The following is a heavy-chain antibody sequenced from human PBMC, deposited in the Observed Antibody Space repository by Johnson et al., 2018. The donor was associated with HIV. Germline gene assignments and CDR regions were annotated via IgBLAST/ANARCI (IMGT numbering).Heavy chain of an antibody. D-gene: IGHD2-21*01. CDR2: INWNGGST. CDR1: GFTFDDYG. CDR3: GKDQGDEAFGI. V-gene: IGHV3-20*04. Sequence: VQLVESGGGVVRPGGSLRLSCAASGFTFDDYGMSWVRQAPGKGLEWVSGINWNGGSTGYADSVKGRFNISRDNSKNTLYLQMNSLKAGDTAVYYCGKDQGDEAFGIWGQGTMVTVSS. J-gene: IGHJ3*02.